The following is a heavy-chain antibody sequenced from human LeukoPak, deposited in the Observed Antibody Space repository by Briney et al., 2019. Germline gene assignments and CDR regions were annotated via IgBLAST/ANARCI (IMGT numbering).Heavy chain of an antibody. V-gene: IGHV4-59*01. CDR2: VHYTGST. CDR1: GGSISTYY. J-gene: IGHJ4*02. Sequence: SETLSLTCTVSGGSISTYYWSWIRQPPGKGLEWIGYVHYTGSTNYNPSLKSRVTISVDTSKNQFSLKLTSVTAADTAVYYCARGTAVDYWGQGTLVTVSS. CDR3: ARGTAVDY.